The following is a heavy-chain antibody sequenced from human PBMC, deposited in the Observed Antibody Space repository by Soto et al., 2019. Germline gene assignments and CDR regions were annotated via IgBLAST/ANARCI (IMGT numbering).Heavy chain of an antibody. Sequence: GESLKISCKGSGYSFTSYWIGWVRQMPGKGLEWMGIIYPGDSDTRYSPSFQGQVTISADKSISTAYLQWSSLKASDTAMYYCARPPRYGGYDDLYGMDVWGQGTTVTVSS. CDR1: GYSFTSYW. V-gene: IGHV5-51*01. J-gene: IGHJ6*02. D-gene: IGHD5-12*01. CDR2: IYPGDSDT. CDR3: ARPPRYGGYDDLYGMDV.